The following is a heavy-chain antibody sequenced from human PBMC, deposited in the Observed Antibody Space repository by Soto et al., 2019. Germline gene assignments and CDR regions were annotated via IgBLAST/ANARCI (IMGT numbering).Heavy chain of an antibody. Sequence: ETLCRNCTVSGGFISSYYWSWIRQPPGKGLEWIGYIYYSGSTNYNPSLKSRVTISVDTSKNQFSLKLSSVTAADTAVYYCARRYGGNFDYWGQVTLVTVSS. CDR3: ARRYGGNFDY. CDR1: GGFISSYY. J-gene: IGHJ4*02. CDR2: IYYSGST. D-gene: IGHD1-26*01. V-gene: IGHV4-59*01.